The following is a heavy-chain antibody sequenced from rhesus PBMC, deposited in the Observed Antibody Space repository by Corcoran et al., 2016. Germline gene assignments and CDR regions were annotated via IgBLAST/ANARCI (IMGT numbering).Heavy chain of an antibody. CDR2: MEGSRGST. D-gene: IGHD6-13*01. CDR1: GGSISSNY. CDR3: ARAVAAGRDDAFDF. J-gene: IGHJ3*01. Sequence: QVQLQESGPGLVKPSETLSLTCAVSGGSISSNYWSWIRPPPGKGLEWIGRMEGSRGSTSYNPSLTSRVTTATDTSKNQFSLKLSAVTAADTAVYYCARAVAAGRDDAFDFWGQGLRVTVSS. V-gene: IGHV4-147*01.